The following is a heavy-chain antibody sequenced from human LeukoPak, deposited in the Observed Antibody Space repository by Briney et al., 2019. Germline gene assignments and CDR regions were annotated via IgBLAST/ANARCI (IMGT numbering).Heavy chain of an antibody. D-gene: IGHD3-10*01. J-gene: IGHJ4*02. CDR1: GFTFSRYG. CDR3: AKDMGYYYGSGSYPPENDY. V-gene: IGHV3-30*18. Sequence: QPGRSLRLSCAASGFTFSRYGMHWVRQAPGKGLEWVAVVSSEGSNKYYADSVKGRFSISRDNSKNTLSLQMNSLRAEDTAVYYCAKDMGYYYGSGSYPPENDYWGQGTLVTVSS. CDR2: VSSEGSNK.